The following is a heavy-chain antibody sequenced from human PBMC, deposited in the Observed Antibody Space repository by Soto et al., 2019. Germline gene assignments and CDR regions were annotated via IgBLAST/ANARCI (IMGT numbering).Heavy chain of an antibody. CDR2: ISSSSSYI. CDR3: ASRSYGDYGLVY. D-gene: IGHD4-17*01. V-gene: IGHV3-21*01. Sequence: GGSLRLSCAASGFTFSSYSMNWVRQAPGKGLEWVSSISSSSSYIYYADSVKGRFTISRDNAKNSLYLQMNSLRAEDTAVYYCASRSYGDYGLVYWGQGTLVTVSS. CDR1: GFTFSSYS. J-gene: IGHJ4*02.